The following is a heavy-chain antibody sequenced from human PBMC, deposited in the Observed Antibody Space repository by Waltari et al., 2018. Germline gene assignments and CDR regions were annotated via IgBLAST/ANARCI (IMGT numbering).Heavy chain of an antibody. V-gene: IGHV4-34*01. CDR3: ARGSGRVRLLEWGRKNWFDP. CDR1: GGSFSGYY. J-gene: IGHJ5*02. CDR2: INHSGRT. Sequence: QVQLQQWGAGLLKPSETLSLTCAVYGGSFSGYYWSWIRQPPGKGLEWIGEINHSGRTNYNMTRKSRVTISVDTSKDQFGLKRSSVSAADTAVYYCARGSGRVRLLEWGRKNWFDPWGQGTLVTVSS. D-gene: IGHD3-3*01.